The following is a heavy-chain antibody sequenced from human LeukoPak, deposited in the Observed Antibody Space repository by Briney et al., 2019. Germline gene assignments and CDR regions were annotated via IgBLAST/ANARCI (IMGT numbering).Heavy chain of an antibody. CDR3: ARPYYYDSRIDP. CDR1: GGSISSGSYY. D-gene: IGHD3-22*01. Sequence: SETLSLTCTVSGGSISSGSYYWAWIRQPPGKGLERIAYMYYSGSTYYNPSLKSRVTMSADTSKNQLSLKLSSVTAADTAVYYCARPYYYDSRIDPWGQGILVTVSS. CDR2: MYYSGST. J-gene: IGHJ5*02. V-gene: IGHV4-30-4*08.